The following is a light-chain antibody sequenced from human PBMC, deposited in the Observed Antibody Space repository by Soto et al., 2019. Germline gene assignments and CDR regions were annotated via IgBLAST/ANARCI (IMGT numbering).Light chain of an antibody. J-gene: IGKJ3*01. V-gene: IGKV1-5*03. CDR1: QSISTW. Sequence: DIPMTQSPSTLSASVGDRVTITCRASQSISTWLAWYQQKAGKAPKLLIYKASTLESGVPSRFSGSGYGTEFTLTISSLQPDDFATYYCQQYNTYPLFTFGPGTKVDI. CDR2: KAS. CDR3: QQYNTYPLFT.